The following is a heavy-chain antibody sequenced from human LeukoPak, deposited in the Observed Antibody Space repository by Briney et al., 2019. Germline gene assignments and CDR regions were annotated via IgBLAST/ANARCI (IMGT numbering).Heavy chain of an antibody. CDR1: GGSISSYY. CDR3: ARHGPYDILTGYYNWFGP. CDR2: IYYSGST. V-gene: IGHV4-59*08. J-gene: IGHJ5*02. Sequence: SETLSLTCTVSGGSISSYYWSWIRQPPGKGLEWIGYIYYSGSTNYNPSLKSRVTISVDTSKNQFSLKLSSVTAADTAVYYCARHGPYDILTGYYNWFGPWGQGTLVTVSS. D-gene: IGHD3-9*01.